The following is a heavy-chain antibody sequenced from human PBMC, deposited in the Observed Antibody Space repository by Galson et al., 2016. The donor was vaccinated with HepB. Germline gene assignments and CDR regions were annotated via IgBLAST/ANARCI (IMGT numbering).Heavy chain of an antibody. Sequence: SVKVSCKASGYTFTGYYMHWVRQAPGQGLEWMGRINPNSGGTKYAQKFQGRVTMTRDTSISTAYMELSRLRSDDTAVYSCARTYYYDCSGYYYDPFDYWGQGTLVTVSS. D-gene: IGHD3-22*01. J-gene: IGHJ4*02. CDR3: ARTYYYDCSGYYYDPFDY. CDR1: GYTFTGYY. V-gene: IGHV1-2*02. CDR2: INPNSGGT.